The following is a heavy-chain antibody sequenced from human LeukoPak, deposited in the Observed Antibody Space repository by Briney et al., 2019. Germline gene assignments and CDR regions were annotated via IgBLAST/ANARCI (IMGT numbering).Heavy chain of an antibody. Sequence: MSSETLSLTCSGSGGSISSYYWSWIRQPPGKGLEYIGYIYYSGSTNYNPSLKSRVTISVDTSKDQFSLNLTSVTAADTAVYYCARLKCISTTCPSRYVMDVWGQGTTVTVSS. V-gene: IGHV4-59*01. CDR2: IYYSGST. D-gene: IGHD2-2*01. CDR3: ARLKCISTTCPSRYVMDV. J-gene: IGHJ6*02. CDR1: GGSISSYY.